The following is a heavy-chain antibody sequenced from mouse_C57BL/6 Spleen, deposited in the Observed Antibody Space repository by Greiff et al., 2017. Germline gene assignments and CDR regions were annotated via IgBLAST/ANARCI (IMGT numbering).Heavy chain of an antibody. D-gene: IGHD1-1*02. Sequence: EVHLVESEGGLVQPGSSMKLSCTASGFTFSDYYMAWVRQVPEKGLEWVANINYDGSSTYYLDSLKSRFIISRDNAKNILYLQMSSLKSEDTATYYCARAVVARAHWYYEVWGTGTTVTVSS. CDR3: ARAVVARAHWYYEV. CDR2: INYDGSST. V-gene: IGHV5-16*01. J-gene: IGHJ1*03. CDR1: GFTFSDYY.